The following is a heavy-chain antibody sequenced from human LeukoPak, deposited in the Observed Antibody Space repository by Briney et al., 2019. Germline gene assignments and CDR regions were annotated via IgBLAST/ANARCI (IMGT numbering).Heavy chain of an antibody. CDR3: ARDLDYDILTGYYNWWFDP. Sequence: GASVKVSCKASGYTFTSYGISWVRQAPGQGLERMGWISAYNGNTNYAQKLQGRVTMTTDTSTSTAYMELRSLRSDDTAVYYCARDLDYDILTGYYNWWFDPWGQGTLVTVSS. J-gene: IGHJ5*02. D-gene: IGHD3-9*01. V-gene: IGHV1-18*04. CDR2: ISAYNGNT. CDR1: GYTFTSYG.